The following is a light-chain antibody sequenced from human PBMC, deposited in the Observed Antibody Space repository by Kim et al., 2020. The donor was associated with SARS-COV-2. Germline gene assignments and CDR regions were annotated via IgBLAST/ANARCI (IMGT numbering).Light chain of an antibody. CDR2: GAS. Sequence: EIVLTQSPATLSVLPGERATLSCRASQSTRSNLAWFQQKPGQAPRLLIYGASTRATGIPARFSGSGSGTEFTLTITISSLQSEVFAVYYCQQYENWPRTFGQGTKVDIK. J-gene: IGKJ1*01. CDR3: QQYENWPRT. V-gene: IGKV3-15*01. CDR1: QSTRSN.